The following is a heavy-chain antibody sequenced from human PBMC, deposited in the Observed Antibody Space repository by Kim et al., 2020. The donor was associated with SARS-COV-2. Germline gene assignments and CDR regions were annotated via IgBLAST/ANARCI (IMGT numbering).Heavy chain of an antibody. V-gene: IGHV3-21*01. CDR2: ISSSSSYI. D-gene: IGHD3-3*01. J-gene: IGHJ6*02. Sequence: GGSLRLSCAASGFTFSSYSMNWVRQAPGKGLEWVSSISSSSSYIYYADSVKGRFTISRDNAKNSLYLQMNSLRAEDTAVYYCARVEAGRFLEWLRSMDVWGQGKTGTVSS. CDR3: ARVEAGRFLEWLRSMDV. CDR1: GFTFSSYS.